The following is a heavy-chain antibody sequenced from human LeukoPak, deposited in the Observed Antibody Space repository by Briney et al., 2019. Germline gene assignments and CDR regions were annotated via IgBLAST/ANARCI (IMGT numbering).Heavy chain of an antibody. Sequence: SGTLSLTCAVSGGSISSSNWWTWVRQSPGKGLEWIGEIYYSGSTNYNPSLKSRITISVDTSKNQFSLKLSSVTAADTAVYYCTRGSIAYYYMDVWGKGTTVTISS. J-gene: IGHJ6*03. CDR2: IYYSGST. CDR1: GGSISSSNW. V-gene: IGHV4-4*02. CDR3: TRGSIAYYYMDV. D-gene: IGHD3-22*01.